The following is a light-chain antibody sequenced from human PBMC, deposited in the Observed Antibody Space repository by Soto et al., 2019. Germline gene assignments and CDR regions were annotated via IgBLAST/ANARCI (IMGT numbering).Light chain of an antibody. CDR3: SSYTSSITYV. V-gene: IGLV2-14*01. Sequence: QSVLTQPASVSGSPGQSITISCTGTSSDVGRYNYVSWYQQHPGKVPKLMIYEVSKRPSGVSNRFSGSKSGNTASLTISGLQAEDEADYYCSSYTSSITYVFGTGTKLTVL. J-gene: IGLJ1*01. CDR2: EVS. CDR1: SSDVGRYNY.